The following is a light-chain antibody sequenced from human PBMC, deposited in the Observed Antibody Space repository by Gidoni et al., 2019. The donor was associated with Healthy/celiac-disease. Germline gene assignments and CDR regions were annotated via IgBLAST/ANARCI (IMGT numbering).Light chain of an antibody. CDR2: AAS. J-gene: IGKJ1*01. CDR1: QGISNY. Sequence: IQMTQSPSSLSASVGDRVTITCRASQGISNYLAWYHQKPGKVPKLLIYAASTLQSGVPSRFSGSGSGKDFNLNISSLQPEDVATYYCQKYNSAPRTFGQGTKVEIK. V-gene: IGKV1-27*01. CDR3: QKYNSAPRT.